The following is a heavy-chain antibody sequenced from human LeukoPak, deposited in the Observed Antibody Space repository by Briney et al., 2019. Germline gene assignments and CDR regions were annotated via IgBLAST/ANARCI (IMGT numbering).Heavy chain of an antibody. CDR1: GYSFTSYW. CDR3: ARRRYDPFLLYGMGV. D-gene: IGHD3-3*01. J-gene: IGHJ6*02. V-gene: IGHV5-51*01. CDR2: IYPGDSDT. Sequence: GESLKISCKSSGYSFTSYWIDWVRQMPGKGLEWMGIIYPGDSDTRYSPSFQGQVTISADKSISTAYLQWSSLKASDTAMYYCARRRYDPFLLYGMGVWGQGTTVTVSS.